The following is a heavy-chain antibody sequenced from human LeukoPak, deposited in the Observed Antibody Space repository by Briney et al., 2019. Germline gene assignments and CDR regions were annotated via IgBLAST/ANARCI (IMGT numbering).Heavy chain of an antibody. CDR3: ARKTPSGGWNFDY. J-gene: IGHJ4*02. CDR1: GFTVSSNY. V-gene: IGHV3-53*01. CDR2: IFIDGSS. D-gene: IGHD6-19*01. Sequence: GGSLRLSCAASGFTVSSNYISWVRQAPGKGLEWVSVIFIDGSSYYTDSVKGRFSISIDISTNTLYLQMNSLRAEDTAMYYCARKTPSGGWNFDYWGQGTLVTVSS.